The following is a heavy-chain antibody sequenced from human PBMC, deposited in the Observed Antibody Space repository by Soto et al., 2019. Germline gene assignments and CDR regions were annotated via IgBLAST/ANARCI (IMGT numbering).Heavy chain of an antibody. V-gene: IGHV4-34*02. Sequence: QVQLQQWGAGLLKPSETLSLTCAVYGGSFSGYYWSWIRQPPGKGLAWIGDINHTGSTNYSPSRRSRVAISTAMAKNLFSLRLTSVAAADTALYYCASGRRGVIITSYYFAMDVWGQGTTVTVSS. CDR2: INHTGST. CDR3: ASGRRGVIITSYYFAMDV. J-gene: IGHJ6*02. CDR1: GGSFSGYY. D-gene: IGHD3-10*01.